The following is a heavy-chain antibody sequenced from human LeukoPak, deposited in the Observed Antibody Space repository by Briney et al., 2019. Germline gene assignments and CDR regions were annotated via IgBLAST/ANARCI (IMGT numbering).Heavy chain of an antibody. Sequence: GRSLRLSCAASGFSVSSTYMSWVRQAPGKGLEWVAIIYSRSTYYADSVRGRFTISRDSSKNTLSLEVNSLRVEDTAVYYCARDRGRVPTTGSAFDIWGRGTMVTVSS. CDR2: IYSRST. D-gene: IGHD1-14*01. V-gene: IGHV3-66*01. CDR3: ARDRGRVPTTGSAFDI. CDR1: GFSVSSTY. J-gene: IGHJ3*02.